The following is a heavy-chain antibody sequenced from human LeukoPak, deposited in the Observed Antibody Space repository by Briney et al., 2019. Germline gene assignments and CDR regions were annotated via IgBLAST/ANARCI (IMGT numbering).Heavy chain of an antibody. V-gene: IGHV1-2*02. CDR1: GYTFTGYY. CDR2: INPNSGGT. J-gene: IGHJ4*02. Sequence: ASVKVSCKASGYTFTGYYMHWVRQAPGQGLEWMGWINPNSGGTNYAQKFQGRVTMTRDTSISTAYMELCRLRSDDTAVYYCARGLTIFGVVITLLFDYWGQGTLVTVSS. CDR3: ARGLTIFGVVITLLFDY. D-gene: IGHD3-3*01.